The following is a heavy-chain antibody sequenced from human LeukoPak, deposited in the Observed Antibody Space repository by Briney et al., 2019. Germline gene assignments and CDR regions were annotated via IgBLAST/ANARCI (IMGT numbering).Heavy chain of an antibody. V-gene: IGHV4-61*08. CDR3: ARDKTSYGYNYGRYVDY. J-gene: IGHJ4*02. Sequence: SETLSLTCTVSGGSISSGGYYWSWIRQHPGKGLEWIGYIYYSGSTNYNPSLKSRVTISVDTSKNQFSLKLSSVTAADTAVYYCARDKTSYGYNYGRYVDYWGQGTLVTVSS. CDR2: IYYSGST. CDR1: GGSISSGGYY. D-gene: IGHD5-24*01.